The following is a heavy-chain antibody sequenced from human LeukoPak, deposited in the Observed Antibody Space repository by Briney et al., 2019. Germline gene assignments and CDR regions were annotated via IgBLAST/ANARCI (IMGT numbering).Heavy chain of an antibody. V-gene: IGHV3-23*01. CDR2: ISGSGGST. D-gene: IGHD3-22*01. CDR1: GFTFSSYA. Sequence: PGGSLRLSCAASGFTFSSYAMSWVRQAPGKGLEWVSAISGSGGSTYYADSVKGRFTISRDNSKNTLYLQMNSLRAEDTAVYYCAKDFFASTMIVVVTDYWGQGTLVTVSS. CDR3: AKDFFASTMIVVVTDY. J-gene: IGHJ4*02.